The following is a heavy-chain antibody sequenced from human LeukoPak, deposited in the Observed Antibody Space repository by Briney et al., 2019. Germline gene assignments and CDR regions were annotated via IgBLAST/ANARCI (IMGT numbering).Heavy chain of an antibody. V-gene: IGHV4-39*01. CDR1: GASTSSSTYY. Sequence: SETLSLTCTVSGASTSSSTYYWDWIRQAPGKGLEWIGNIYDGGTTHYNPSLKSRVTISGDTSKNQFSLKLNSVTAADTAIYYCATHRRSGSGGSENAFEIWGQGTMVTVSS. CDR2: IYDGGTT. J-gene: IGHJ3*02. CDR3: ATHRRSGSGGSENAFEI. D-gene: IGHD5-12*01.